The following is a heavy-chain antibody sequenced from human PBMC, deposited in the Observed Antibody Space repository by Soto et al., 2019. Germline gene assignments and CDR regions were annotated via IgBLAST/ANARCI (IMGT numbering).Heavy chain of an antibody. J-gene: IGHJ6*02. CDR3: ASLVSSGYYYGMDV. CDR2: IIPILGIA. V-gene: IGHV1-69*02. Sequence: QVQLVQSGAEVKKPGSSVKVSCKASGGTFSSYTISWVRQAPGQGLEWMGRIIPILGIANYAQKFQGRVTITAAQSTTKAYMELSSLRSEDTAVYYCASLVSSGYYYGMDVWGQGTTVTVSS. CDR1: GGTFSSYT. D-gene: IGHD3-10*01.